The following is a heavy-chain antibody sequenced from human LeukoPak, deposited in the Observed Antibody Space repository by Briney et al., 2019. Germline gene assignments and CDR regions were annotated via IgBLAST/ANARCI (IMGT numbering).Heavy chain of an antibody. V-gene: IGHV3-48*01. J-gene: IGHJ4*02. CDR1: GFTFSSYS. CDR2: ISSSSSTI. Sequence: PGGSLTLSCAASGFTFSSYSMNWVRQAPGKGLEWVSYISSSSSTIYYADSVKGRFTISRDNAKDSLYLQMTSLRAEDTAVYYCARGPVGDTAMVWGQGTLVTVSS. CDR3: ARGPVGDTAMV. D-gene: IGHD5-18*01.